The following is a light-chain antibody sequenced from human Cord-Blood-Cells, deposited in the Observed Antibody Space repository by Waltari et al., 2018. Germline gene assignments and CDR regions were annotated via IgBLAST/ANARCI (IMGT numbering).Light chain of an antibody. Sequence: QSALTQPASVSGSPGQSLTISCTGTSSDVGSDNLVSWYQQHPGKAPKLMIYEGSKRPSGVATRFSGSKSGNTASLTISGLQAEDEADYYCCSCAGSSTYVVGTETKVTVL. CDR3: CSCAGSSTYV. CDR2: EGS. V-gene: IGLV2-23*01. J-gene: IGLJ1*01. CDR1: SSDVGSDNL.